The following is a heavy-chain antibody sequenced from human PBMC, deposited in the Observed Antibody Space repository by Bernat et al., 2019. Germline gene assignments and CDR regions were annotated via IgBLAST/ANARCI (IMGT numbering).Heavy chain of an antibody. CDR3: AREANWGYLLDY. CDR1: GGSISSGGYY. V-gene: IGHV4-31*03. CDR2: IYYSGST. Sequence: QVQLQESGPGLVKPSQTLSLTCTVSGGSISSGGYYWSWIRQHPGKGLEWHGYIYYSGSTYYNPSLKSRLTISVDPSKHQLSLKLSSVTAADTAVYYCAREANWGYLLDYWGQGTLVTVSS. D-gene: IGHD7-27*01. J-gene: IGHJ4*02.